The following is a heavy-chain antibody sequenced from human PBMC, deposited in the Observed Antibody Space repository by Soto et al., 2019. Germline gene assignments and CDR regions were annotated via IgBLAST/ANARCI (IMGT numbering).Heavy chain of an antibody. D-gene: IGHD5-12*01. V-gene: IGHV1-69*19. J-gene: IGHJ4*02. CDR3: ARPSVFLGQYSALPEF. CDR2: IIPIFQST. Sequence: QVPLAQSGAEARKPGSSVKISCTGSGDSFSSYTLTWVRQAPGQWLEWMGGIIPIFQSTIYSQRCKGRVTLTADDSTNTAYVQLTNLRFADTAICYCARPSVFLGQYSALPEFWGQGTLVSVSS. CDR1: GDSFSSYT.